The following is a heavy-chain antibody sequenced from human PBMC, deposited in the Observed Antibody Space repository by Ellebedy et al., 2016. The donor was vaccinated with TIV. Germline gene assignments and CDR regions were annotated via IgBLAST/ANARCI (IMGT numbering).Heavy chain of an antibody. J-gene: IGHJ4*02. Sequence: GGSLRLXXAASGFTFSSYAMIWVRQAPGKGLEWVSVISGSGGSTYYADSVKGRFTISRDNFKNTLYLQMNSLRAEDTAVYYCAKARLASGWYLDYWGQGTLVTVSS. CDR3: AKARLASGWYLDY. CDR2: ISGSGGST. CDR1: GFTFSSYA. V-gene: IGHV3-23*01. D-gene: IGHD6-19*01.